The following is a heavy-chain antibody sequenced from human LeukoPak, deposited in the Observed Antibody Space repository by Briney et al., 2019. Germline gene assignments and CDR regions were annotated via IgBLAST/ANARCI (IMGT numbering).Heavy chain of an antibody. Sequence: SETLSLTCTVSGGSISSGDYYWSWIRQPPGKGLEWIGYIYYSGSTYYNPSLKSRVTISLDTSKNQFSLKLSSVTAADTAVYYCARVDCSGGSCYYPSWFDPWGQGTLVTVSS. CDR3: ARVDCSGGSCYYPSWFDP. CDR2: IYYSGST. D-gene: IGHD2-15*01. CDR1: GGSISSGDYY. J-gene: IGHJ5*02. V-gene: IGHV4-30-4*01.